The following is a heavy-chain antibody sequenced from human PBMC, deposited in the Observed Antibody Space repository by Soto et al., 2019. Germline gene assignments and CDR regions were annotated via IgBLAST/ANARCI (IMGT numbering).Heavy chain of an antibody. Sequence: DVQLVESGGGLIQPGESLRLSCAAFGLTISGKKYVAWVRQAPGKGLEWVSALYDVDGSFYADSVTGRFTTSSASSKTTVYLQMNDLRPDDTAVYYCATWHEREHAFDVWGQWTTVTISS. J-gene: IGHJ3*01. CDR3: ATWHEREHAFDV. CDR2: LYDVDGS. CDR1: GLTISGKKY. D-gene: IGHD1-1*01. V-gene: IGHV3-53*01.